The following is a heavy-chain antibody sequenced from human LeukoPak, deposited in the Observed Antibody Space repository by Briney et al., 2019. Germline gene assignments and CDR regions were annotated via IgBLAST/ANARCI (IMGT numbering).Heavy chain of an antibody. J-gene: IGHJ5*02. CDR2: IYYSGST. CDR3: ARYYDILTGSGWFDP. CDR1: GGSISSSSYY. D-gene: IGHD3-9*01. Sequence: PSETLSLTCTVSGGSISSSSYYWGWIRQPPGKGLEWIGSIYYSGSTYYNSSLKSRVTISVDTSKNQFSLKLSSVTAADTAVYYCARYYDILTGSGWFDPWGQGTLVTVSS. V-gene: IGHV4-39*07.